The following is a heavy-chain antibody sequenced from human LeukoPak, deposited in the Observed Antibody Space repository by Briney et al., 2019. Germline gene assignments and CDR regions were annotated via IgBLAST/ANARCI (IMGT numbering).Heavy chain of an antibody. J-gene: IGHJ4*02. V-gene: IGHV3-74*01. Sequence: GGPLGLSCAASGFTFSKYWMLWVRQAPGKGLESVSRINTDGTVTTYADSVKGRFTVSRDNADNTMFLQMSSVRDEDTAVYYCATKQWLAPPPDSWGQGTPVTVSS. CDR1: GFTFSKYW. CDR2: INTDGTVT. D-gene: IGHD6-19*01. CDR3: ATKQWLAPPPDS.